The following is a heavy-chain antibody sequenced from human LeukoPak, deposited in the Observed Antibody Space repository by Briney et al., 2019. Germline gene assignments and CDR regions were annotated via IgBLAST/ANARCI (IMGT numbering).Heavy chain of an antibody. D-gene: IGHD3-10*01. Sequence: SETLSLTCAVYGGSLSGYYWNWIRQPPGKGLEWIGEINRSGSINYSPSLKSRVTISLDTSNIQFSLKLSSVTAADTAVYYCARVRITMVRGANNWFDPWGQGTLVTVSS. V-gene: IGHV4-34*01. CDR2: INRSGSI. J-gene: IGHJ5*02. CDR3: ARVRITMVRGANNWFDP. CDR1: GGSLSGYY.